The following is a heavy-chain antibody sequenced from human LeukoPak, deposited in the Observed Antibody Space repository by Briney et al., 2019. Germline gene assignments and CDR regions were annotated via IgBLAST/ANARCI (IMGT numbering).Heavy chain of an antibody. CDR3: ARATGEENSSGWYLWFDP. Sequence: SQTLSLTCAVSGDSVSSSTAAWNWIRQSPSRGLEWLGRTYYKSKWYNEYAISMKSRITINPDTSRNQFSLQLNSVTPEDTAVYYCARATGEENSSGWYLWFDPWGQGTLVTVSS. J-gene: IGHJ5*02. V-gene: IGHV6-1*01. CDR2: TYYKSKWYN. D-gene: IGHD6-19*01. CDR1: GDSVSSSTAA.